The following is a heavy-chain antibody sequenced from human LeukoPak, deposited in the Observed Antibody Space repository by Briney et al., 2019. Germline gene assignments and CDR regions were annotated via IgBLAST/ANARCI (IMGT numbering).Heavy chain of an antibody. CDR3: ARDYWSYEGGHYFDY. J-gene: IGHJ4*02. CDR2: INPNSGGT. CDR1: GYTFTGYY. D-gene: IGHD1-26*01. V-gene: IGHV1-2*02. Sequence: GPVKVSCKASGYTFTGYYMHWVRQAPGQGLEWMGWINPNSGGTNYAQKFQGRVTMTRDTSISTAYMELSRLRSDDTAVYYCARDYWSYEGGHYFDYWGQGTLVTVSS.